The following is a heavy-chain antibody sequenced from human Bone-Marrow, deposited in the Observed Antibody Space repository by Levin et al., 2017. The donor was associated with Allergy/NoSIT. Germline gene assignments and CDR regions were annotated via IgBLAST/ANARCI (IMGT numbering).Heavy chain of an antibody. V-gene: IGHV4-59*01. CDR1: GGSISSYY. CDR2: IYYSGST. J-gene: IGHJ4*02. D-gene: IGHD3-10*01. Sequence: PSETLSLTCTVSGGSISSYYWSWIRQPPGKGLEWIGYIYYSGSTNYNPSLKSRVTISVDTSKNQFSLKLSSVTAADTAVYYCARALYGSGSYYDYWGQGTLVTVSS. CDR3: ARALYGSGSYYDY.